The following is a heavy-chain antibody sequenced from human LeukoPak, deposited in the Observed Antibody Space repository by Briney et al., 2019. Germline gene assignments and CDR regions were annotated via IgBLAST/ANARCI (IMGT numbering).Heavy chain of an antibody. J-gene: IGHJ4*02. CDR3: AKDTGHLILGDH. CDR1: GITFSTSG. V-gene: IGHV3-33*06. CDR2: IWYDGSQK. D-gene: IGHD7-27*01. Sequence: PGRSLKLSCAASGITFSTSGMHWVRQAPGKGLEWVAVIWYDGSQKYYADSVKGRFTISTDNSKDTLVVQMNSLTVEDTAVYYGAKDTGHLILGDHWGQGTLVIVSS.